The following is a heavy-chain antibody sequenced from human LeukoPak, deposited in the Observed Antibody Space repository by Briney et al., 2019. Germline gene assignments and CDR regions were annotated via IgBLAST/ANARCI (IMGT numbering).Heavy chain of an antibody. J-gene: IGHJ4*02. V-gene: IGHV4-34*01. D-gene: IGHD1-14*01. CDR3: ARDALSGVTTRVFDY. CDR2: INHSGST. Sequence: SETLSLTCAVYGGSFSGYYWSWIRQPPGKGLEWIGEINHSGSTNYNPSLKSRVTISVDTSKNQFSLKLSSVTAADTAVYYCARDALSGVTTRVFDYWGQGTLVTVSS. CDR1: GGSFSGYY.